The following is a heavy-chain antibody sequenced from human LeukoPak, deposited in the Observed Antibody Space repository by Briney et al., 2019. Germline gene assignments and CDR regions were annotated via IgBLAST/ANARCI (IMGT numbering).Heavy chain of an antibody. CDR3: ARDTFWSGYFDY. CDR1: GGSISSSSYY. D-gene: IGHD3-3*01. CDR2: IYYSGST. V-gene: IGHV4-39*02. J-gene: IGHJ4*02. Sequence: SETLSLTCTVSGGSISSSSYYWGWIRQPPGKGLEWIGSIYYSGSTYYNPSLKSRVTISVDTSKNQFSLKLSSVTAADTAVYYCARDTFWSGYFDYWGQGTLVTVSS.